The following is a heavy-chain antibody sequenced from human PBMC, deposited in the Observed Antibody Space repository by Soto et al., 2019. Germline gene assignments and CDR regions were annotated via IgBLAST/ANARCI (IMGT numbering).Heavy chain of an antibody. V-gene: IGHV4-39*01. CDR1: DDSISENLYY. J-gene: IGHJ3*01. D-gene: IGHD3-3*01. CDR3: AIHFPGPQFFGLILYALDV. CDR2: LYYNEDT. Sequence: PSETLSLTCTASDDSISENLYYWGWIRQSPGKGLEWIGSLYYNEDTFYNPSLMSRVAISVDSSKKQFSLRLTSVTAADTAVYYCAIHFPGPQFFGLILYALDVWAQGTMVTVS.